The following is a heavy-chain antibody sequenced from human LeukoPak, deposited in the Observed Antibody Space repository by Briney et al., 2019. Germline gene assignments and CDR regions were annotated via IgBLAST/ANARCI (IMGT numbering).Heavy chain of an antibody. J-gene: IGHJ6*03. CDR1: GGTLNRYA. CDR2: VIVTFGAT. V-gene: IGHV1-69*06. CDR3: ARGPSVNYYMDV. Sequence: ASVKVSCKASGGTLNRYAINWVRQAPGQGLERMGRVIVTFGATKYAQKLQGRVTISADTSTSTAYMDLTSLRSEDTAVYYCARGPSVNYYMDVWGKGTTVIVSS.